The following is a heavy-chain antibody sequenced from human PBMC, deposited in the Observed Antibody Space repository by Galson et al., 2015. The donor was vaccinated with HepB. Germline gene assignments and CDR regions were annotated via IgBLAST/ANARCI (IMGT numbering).Heavy chain of an antibody. Sequence: SVKVSCKASGYTFTSYAMHWVRQAPGQRLEWMGWINAGNGNTKYSPKFQGRVTITRVTSANTAYMELSSLRSEETAVYYCGRPNADYYGSGSFDYWGQGTLVTVSS. CDR2: INAGNGNT. D-gene: IGHD3-10*01. J-gene: IGHJ4*02. V-gene: IGHV1-3*01. CDR3: GRPNADYYGSGSFDY. CDR1: GYTFTSYA.